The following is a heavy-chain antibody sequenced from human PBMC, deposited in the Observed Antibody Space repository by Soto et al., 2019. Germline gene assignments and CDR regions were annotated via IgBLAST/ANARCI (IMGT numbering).Heavy chain of an antibody. CDR3: AKGGIGWFDP. D-gene: IGHD2-21*01. CDR2: ISYDGGNT. V-gene: IGHV3-23*01. J-gene: IGHJ5*02. CDR1: GFTFSSYA. Sequence: PGGSLTLSCAASGFTFSSYAMNWVRQAPGRGLEWVSTISYDGGNTYYPHSVKGRFTISRDNSKNTLYLQMNSLRAEDAAVYYCAKGGIGWFDPWGQGTLVTVSS.